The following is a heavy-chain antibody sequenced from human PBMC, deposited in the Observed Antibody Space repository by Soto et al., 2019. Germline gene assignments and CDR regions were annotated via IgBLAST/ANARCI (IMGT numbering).Heavy chain of an antibody. J-gene: IGHJ4*02. V-gene: IGHV3-21*01. CDR1: GLSFSGYS. CDR3: ATDQWGVGGNDY. D-gene: IGHD1-26*01. Sequence: EVQLVESGGGLVKPGGSLRLSCVTSGLSFSGYSMNWVRQAPGRGLEWVSAISSSSSHVFYADSVKGRFTISRDNGKNSLNLQMNSLRAEDTAVYYCATDQWGVGGNDYWGQGTLVTVSS. CDR2: ISSSSSHV.